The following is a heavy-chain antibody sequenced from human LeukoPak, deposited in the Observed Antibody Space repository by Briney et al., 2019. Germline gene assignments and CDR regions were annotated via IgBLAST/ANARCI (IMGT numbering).Heavy chain of an antibody. D-gene: IGHD6-13*01. Sequence: SETLSLTCTVSGGSINGYYWNWIRQPPGKGLEWIGYISYSGTINYNPSLKSRVTISVDTSKNQFSLKLTSVTAADTATYYCARGDDYNSTYFDPWGQGTLVTVSS. CDR1: GGSINGYY. CDR3: ARGDDYNSTYFDP. CDR2: ISYSGTI. V-gene: IGHV4-59*01. J-gene: IGHJ5*02.